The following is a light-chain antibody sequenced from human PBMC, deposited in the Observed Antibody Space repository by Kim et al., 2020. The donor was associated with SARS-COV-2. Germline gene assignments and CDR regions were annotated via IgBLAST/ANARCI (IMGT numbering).Light chain of an antibody. CDR3: SSYSGSSASYV. CDR1: ISDIGGYKY. V-gene: IGLV2-14*01. J-gene: IGLJ1*01. CDR2: DVS. Sequence: SISKSCTGTISDIGGYKYVSGYQENPGKAPKLMTYDVSARPSGGANRFSGSKSGNTASLTISGLRAGDEADYYCSSYSGSSASYVFGTGTKVTVL.